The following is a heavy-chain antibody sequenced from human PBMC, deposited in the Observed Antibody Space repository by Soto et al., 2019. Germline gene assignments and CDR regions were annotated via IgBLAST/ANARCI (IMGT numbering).Heavy chain of an antibody. CDR3: AHSPGYYDIFSCYDPDQDYFYY. CDR2: IDWDDEK. Sequence: SGPTLVNPTQTLTLTCTFSGFSLSTSGMCVSWIRQPPGKALEWLALIDWDDEKYYSTSLKTRLTISKDTSKNQVVLTMTNMDPVDTATYYCAHSPGYYDIFSCYDPDQDYFYYWGQGTLVPVSA. V-gene: IGHV2-70*12. CDR1: GFSLSTSGMC. J-gene: IGHJ4*01. D-gene: IGHD3-9*01.